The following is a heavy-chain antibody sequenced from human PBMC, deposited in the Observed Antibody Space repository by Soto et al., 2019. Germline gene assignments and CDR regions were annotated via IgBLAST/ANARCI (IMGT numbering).Heavy chain of an antibody. CDR3: AREYTAWPLAYGLDV. V-gene: IGHV3-21*01. D-gene: IGHD2-2*02. CDR1: GFTFSTYS. Sequence: GGSLRLSCVGSGFTFSTYSINWVRQAPGKGLEWVSSISSRSDIYYADSVKGRFTISRDNAKNSVSPQMNSLRAEDTAVYYCAREYTAWPLAYGLDVWGQGTTVTVSS. J-gene: IGHJ6*02. CDR2: ISSRSDI.